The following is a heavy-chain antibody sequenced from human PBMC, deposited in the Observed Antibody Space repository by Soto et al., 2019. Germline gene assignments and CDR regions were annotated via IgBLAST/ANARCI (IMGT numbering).Heavy chain of an antibody. CDR2: ISTYDGDT. D-gene: IGHD2-15*01. CDR3: ARDRGRSCIGGTCPFDY. V-gene: IGHV1-18*01. J-gene: IGHJ4*02. CDR1: GYTFTTYG. Sequence: GASVKVSCKASGYTFTTYGITWVRQAPGQGLEWMGWISTYDGDTNYAQKLQGRVTMTKDTSTSTAYMELRSLISDDTAVYYCARDRGRSCIGGTCPFDYWGQGTLVTVSS.